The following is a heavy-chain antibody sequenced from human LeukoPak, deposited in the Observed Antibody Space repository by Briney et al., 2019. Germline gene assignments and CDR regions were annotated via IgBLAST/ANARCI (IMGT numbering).Heavy chain of an antibody. CDR2: IYYSGST. CDR3: ARAAYCGGDCYLFDY. V-gene: IGHV4-39*01. Sequence: SETLSLTCTVSSDSIYSSNYYWGWIRQPPGKGLESIGSIYYSGSTYYNSSLKSRVTISVDTSKNQFSLKLSSLTAADTAVYYCARAAYCGGDCYLFDYWGQGTLVTVFS. J-gene: IGHJ4*02. D-gene: IGHD2-21*02. CDR1: SDSIYSSNYY.